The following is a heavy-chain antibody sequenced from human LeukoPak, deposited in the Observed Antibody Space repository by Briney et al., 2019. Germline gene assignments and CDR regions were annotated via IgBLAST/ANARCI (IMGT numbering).Heavy chain of an antibody. Sequence: NPSETLSLTCTVSGGSISSYYWSWIRQPPGKGLEWIGYIYYSGSTNYNPSLKSRVTTSVDTSKNQFSLKLSSVTAADTAVYYCARLKVARLGAFDIWGQGTMVTVSS. V-gene: IGHV4-59*08. CDR2: IYYSGST. CDR1: GGSISSYY. J-gene: IGHJ3*02. D-gene: IGHD2-15*01. CDR3: ARLKVARLGAFDI.